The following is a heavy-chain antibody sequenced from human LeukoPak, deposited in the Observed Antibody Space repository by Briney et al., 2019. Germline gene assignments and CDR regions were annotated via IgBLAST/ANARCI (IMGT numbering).Heavy chain of an antibody. J-gene: IGHJ4*02. CDR3: AKRVTTVITWAFDF. Sequence: GGSLRLSCAASGFTVSSNYMSWVRQAPGKGPEWVSIISDSGAITYYADSVTGRFTISRDNSKNTLYLQMNSLRAEDTAVYYCAKRVTTVITWAFDFWGQGTPVTVSS. CDR1: GFTVSSNY. CDR2: ISDSGAIT. V-gene: IGHV3-23*01. D-gene: IGHD3-16*01.